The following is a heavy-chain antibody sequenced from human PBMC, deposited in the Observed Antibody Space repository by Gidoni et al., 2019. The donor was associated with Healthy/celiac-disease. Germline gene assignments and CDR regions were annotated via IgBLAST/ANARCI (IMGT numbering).Heavy chain of an antibody. CDR1: GFSFSIYA. Sequence: AASGFSFSIYAMHWVRQAPGKGLEWVAVISYDGSNKDYADSVKGRFTISRDNSKNTLYLQMNSLRAEDTAVYYCARDWSSGYYLVYYYYGMDVWGQGTTVTVSS. J-gene: IGHJ6*02. CDR2: ISYDGSNK. CDR3: ARDWSSGYYLVYYYYGMDV. V-gene: IGHV3-30-3*01. D-gene: IGHD3-22*01.